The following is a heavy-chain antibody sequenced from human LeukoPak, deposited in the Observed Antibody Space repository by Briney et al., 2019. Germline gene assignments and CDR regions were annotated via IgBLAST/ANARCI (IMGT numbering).Heavy chain of an antibody. CDR2: ISAYNGNT. CDR3: ARDRGIVATRNYYYYYGMDV. J-gene: IGHJ6*02. D-gene: IGHD5-12*01. CDR1: GYTFTSHG. Sequence: ASVKVSCKASGYTFTSHGISWVRQAPGQGLEWMGWISAYNGNTNYAQKLQGRVTMTTDTPTSTAHMELRSLRSDDTAAYYCARDRGIVATRNYYYYYGMDVWGQGTTVTVSS. V-gene: IGHV1-18*01.